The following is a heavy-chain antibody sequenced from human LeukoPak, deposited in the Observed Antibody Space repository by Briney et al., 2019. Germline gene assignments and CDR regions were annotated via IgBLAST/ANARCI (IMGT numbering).Heavy chain of an antibody. D-gene: IGHD6-13*01. V-gene: IGHV1-8*01. CDR3: ARGGSGIAAAGTGHRGNWFDP. CDR2: MNPNSGNT. J-gene: IGHJ5*02. CDR1: GYTFTSYD. Sequence: EASVKVSCKASGYTFTSYDINWVRQATGQGLEWMGWMNPNSGNTGYAQKFQGRVTMTRNTSISTAYMELSSLRSEDTAVYYCARGGSGIAAAGTGHRGNWFDPWGQGTLVTVSS.